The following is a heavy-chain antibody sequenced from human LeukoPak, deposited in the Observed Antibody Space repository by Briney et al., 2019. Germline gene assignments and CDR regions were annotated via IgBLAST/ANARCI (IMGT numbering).Heavy chain of an antibody. Sequence: GGSLRLSCAASGFTFSSYDMHWVRQAPGKGLEWVSAIGTASDTYYSGSVKGRFTISRENAKNSLYLQMNSLRAGDTAMYYCARGIVGAINLFDYWGRGTLVTVSS. V-gene: IGHV3-13*04. CDR3: ARGIVGAINLFDY. J-gene: IGHJ4*02. CDR1: GFTFSSYD. D-gene: IGHD1-26*01. CDR2: IGTASDT.